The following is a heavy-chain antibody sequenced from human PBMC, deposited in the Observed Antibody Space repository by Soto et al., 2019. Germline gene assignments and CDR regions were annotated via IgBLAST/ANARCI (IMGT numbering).Heavy chain of an antibody. CDR1: GFTLRSYT. CDR2: ISSSSGTI. D-gene: IGHD5-12*01. V-gene: IGHV3-21*01. J-gene: IGHJ4*02. CDR3: ARVGRGLDGYNSPVFDY. Sequence: GGSLRLSCAASGFTLRSYTMDWVRQAPGKGLEWVSSISSSSGTIYYADSVRGRFTISRDYAKDSLYLQMNSLRAEDTAVYYCARVGRGLDGYNSPVFDYWGQGTLVTSPQ.